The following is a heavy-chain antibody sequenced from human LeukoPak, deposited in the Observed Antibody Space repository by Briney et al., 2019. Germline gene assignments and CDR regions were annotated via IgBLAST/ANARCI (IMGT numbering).Heavy chain of an antibody. D-gene: IGHD4-23*01. CDR1: GFTVSNNH. J-gene: IGHJ4*02. CDR3: MGYGGNSF. Sequence: GGSLRLSCVASGFTVSNNHVSWVRQAPGKGLEWVSFIGNVGGTYYADSVKGRFTISRDHSENTLYLQMNSLRAEDTALYYCMGYGGNSFWGQGTLVTVPS. CDR2: IGNVGGT. V-gene: IGHV3-66*01.